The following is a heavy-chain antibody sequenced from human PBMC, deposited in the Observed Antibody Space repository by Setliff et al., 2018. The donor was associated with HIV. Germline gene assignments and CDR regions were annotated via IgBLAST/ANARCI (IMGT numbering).Heavy chain of an antibody. J-gene: IGHJ4*02. D-gene: IGHD2-15*01. Sequence: LSLTCTVSGGSISSSSFYWGWIRQPPGKGLEWIGYIYYSGSTNYNPSLKSRVTISVDASKNQFSLKLSSVTAADTAVYYCASRGCSGGSCSDYWGQGTLVTVSS. V-gene: IGHV4-61*05. CDR1: GGSISSSSFY. CDR2: IYYSGST. CDR3: ASRGCSGGSCSDY.